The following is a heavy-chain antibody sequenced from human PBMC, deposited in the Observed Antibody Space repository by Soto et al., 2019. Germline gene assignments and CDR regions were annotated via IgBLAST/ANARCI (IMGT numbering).Heavy chain of an antibody. CDR3: ARGYCSGGSCYHTTPYGY. D-gene: IGHD2-15*01. V-gene: IGHV4-34*01. Sequence: SSETLSLTCAVYGGSFSGYYWSWIRQPPGKGLEWIGEINHSGSTNYNPSLKSRVTISVDTSKNQFSLKLSSVTAADTAVYYCARGYCSGGSCYHTTPYGYWGQGTLVTVSS. CDR2: INHSGST. CDR1: GGSFSGYY. J-gene: IGHJ4*02.